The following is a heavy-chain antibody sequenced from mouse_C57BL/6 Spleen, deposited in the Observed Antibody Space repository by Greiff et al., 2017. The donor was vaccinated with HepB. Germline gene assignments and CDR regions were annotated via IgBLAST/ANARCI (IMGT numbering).Heavy chain of an antibody. J-gene: IGHJ4*01. D-gene: IGHD2-4*01. V-gene: IGHV1-18*01. CDR3: ARAVYYDDGEAYAMDY. CDR1: GYTFTDYN. CDR2: INPNNGGT. Sequence: VQLQQSGPELVKPGASVKIPCKASGYTFTDYNMDWVKQSHGKSLEWIGDINPNNGGTIYNQKFKGKATLTVDKSSSTAYMELRSLTSEDTAVYYCARAVYYDDGEAYAMDYWGQGTSVTVSS.